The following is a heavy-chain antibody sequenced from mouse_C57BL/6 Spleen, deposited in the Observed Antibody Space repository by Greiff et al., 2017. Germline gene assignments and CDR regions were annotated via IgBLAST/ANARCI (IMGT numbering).Heavy chain of an antibody. Sequence: DVKLQESGPGLVKPSQSLSLTCSVTGYSITSGYYWNWIRQFPGNKLEWLGYISYDGSNNYNPSLKNRISITRGTSKNQFFLKLNSVTTEDTATYYCARGSRYYYGSSPYAMDYWGQGTSVTVSS. D-gene: IGHD1-1*01. J-gene: IGHJ4*01. CDR3: ARGSRYYYGSSPYAMDY. V-gene: IGHV3-6*01. CDR1: GYSITSGYY. CDR2: ISYDGSN.